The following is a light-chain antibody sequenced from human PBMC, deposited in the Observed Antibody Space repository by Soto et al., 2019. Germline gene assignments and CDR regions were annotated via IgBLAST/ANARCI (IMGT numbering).Light chain of an antibody. Sequence: EIVLTQPPGTLSLSPGERATLSCRASQSVSSSYLTWYQQKPGQAPRLLIYGASSRATGMPDRFSGSESGTDFTLTISRLEPEDFAVYYCQQYGSSPPITFGQGTRLEIK. V-gene: IGKV3-20*01. CDR2: GAS. J-gene: IGKJ5*01. CDR1: QSVSSSY. CDR3: QQYGSSPPIT.